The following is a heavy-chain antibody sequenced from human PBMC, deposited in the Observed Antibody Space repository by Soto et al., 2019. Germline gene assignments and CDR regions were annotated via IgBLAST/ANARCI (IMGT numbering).Heavy chain of an antibody. D-gene: IGHD1-26*01. CDR1: GFTFSGYG. CDR2: ISGSGGDT. Sequence: VQVLESGGGLVQPGGSLRLSCATSGFTFSGYGMSWVRQAPGKGLEWVSGISGSGGDTYYADSVKGRFTISRDNSKSTFSLQMNSLRAEDTATYYCAKEEVGYLDYWGQGALVTVSS. CDR3: AKEEVGYLDY. V-gene: IGHV3-23*01. J-gene: IGHJ4*02.